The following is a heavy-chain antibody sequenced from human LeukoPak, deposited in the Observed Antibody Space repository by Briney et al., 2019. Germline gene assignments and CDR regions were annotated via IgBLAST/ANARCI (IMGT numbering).Heavy chain of an antibody. V-gene: IGHV4-34*01. Sequence: KSSETLSLTCAVYGGSFSGYYWSWIRQPPGKGLEWIGEISHSGSTNYNPSLKSRVTISVDTSKNQFSLKLSSVTAADTAVYYCARGPQYPWFDPWGQGTLVTVSS. J-gene: IGHJ5*02. CDR2: ISHSGST. CDR3: ARGPQYPWFDP. CDR1: GGSFSGYY. D-gene: IGHD2-2*01.